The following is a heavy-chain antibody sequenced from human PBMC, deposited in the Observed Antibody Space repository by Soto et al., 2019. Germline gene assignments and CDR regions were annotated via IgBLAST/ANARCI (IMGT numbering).Heavy chain of an antibody. CDR2: IVVGSGNT. CDR1: GFTFTSSA. J-gene: IGHJ5*02. Sequence: ASVKVSCKASGFTFTSSAMQWVRQARGQRLEWIGWIVVGSGNTNYAQKFQERVTITRDMSTSTAYMELSSLRSEDTAVYYCAAVGGGTYYDYVWGSSEYNWFDPWGQGTLVTVSS. V-gene: IGHV1-58*02. D-gene: IGHD3-16*01. CDR3: AAVGGGTYYDYVWGSSEYNWFDP.